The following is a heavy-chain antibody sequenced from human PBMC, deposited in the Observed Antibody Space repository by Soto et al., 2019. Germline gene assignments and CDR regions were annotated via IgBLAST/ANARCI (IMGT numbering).Heavy chain of an antibody. CDR3: ARERPVLLWFGTNWFDP. CDR2: INHSGST. CDR1: GGSFSGYY. Sequence: QVQLQQWGAGLLKPSETLSLTCAVYGGSFSGYYWSWIRQPPGKGLEWIGEINHSGSTNYNPSLKSRVTISVDTSKNQFPLKLSSVTAADTAVYYCARERPVLLWFGTNWFDPWGQGTLVTVSS. D-gene: IGHD3-10*01. J-gene: IGHJ5*02. V-gene: IGHV4-34*01.